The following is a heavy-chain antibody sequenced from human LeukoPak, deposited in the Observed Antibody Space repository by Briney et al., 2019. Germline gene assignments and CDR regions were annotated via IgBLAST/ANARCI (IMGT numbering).Heavy chain of an antibody. V-gene: IGHV4-34*01. CDR1: GGSFSGYY. CDR3: ARALPSSSDPFDY. J-gene: IGHJ4*02. CDR2: INHSGST. D-gene: IGHD6-6*01. Sequence: SETPSLTCAVYGGSFSGYYWSWIRQPPGKGPEWIGEINHSGSTNYNPSLKSRVTISVDTSKNQFSLKLSSVTAADTAVYYCARALPSSSDPFDYWGQGTLDTVSS.